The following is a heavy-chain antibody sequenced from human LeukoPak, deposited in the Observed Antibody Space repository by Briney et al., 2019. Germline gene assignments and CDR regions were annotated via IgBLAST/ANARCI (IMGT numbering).Heavy chain of an antibody. Sequence: GGSLRLSCAASGFIFSSYAMHWVRQAPGKGLEWVSAISGSGGSTYYADSVKGRFTISRDNSKNTLYLQMNSLRAEDTAVYYCAKAPGRVVVNIDYWGQGTLVTVSS. J-gene: IGHJ4*02. CDR2: ISGSGGST. V-gene: IGHV3-23*01. CDR1: GFIFSSYA. CDR3: AKAPGRVVVNIDY. D-gene: IGHD3-22*01.